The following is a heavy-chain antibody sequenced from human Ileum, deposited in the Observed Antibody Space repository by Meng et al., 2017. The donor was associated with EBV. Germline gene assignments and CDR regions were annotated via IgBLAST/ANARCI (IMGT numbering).Heavy chain of an antibody. D-gene: IGHD3-22*01. V-gene: IGHV4-4*02. J-gene: IGHJ4*02. Sequence: QGHQQEAGPGLVKPSETLSLPCAVSGGSISRSDWWSWVRQPPGKGLEWIGETSHSGSTNYSPSLKSRVTISLDKSKNQLSLKLNSVTAADTAVYYCASSDYYRSDYWGQGTLVTVSS. CDR1: GGSISRSDW. CDR2: TSHSGST. CDR3: ASSDYYRSDY.